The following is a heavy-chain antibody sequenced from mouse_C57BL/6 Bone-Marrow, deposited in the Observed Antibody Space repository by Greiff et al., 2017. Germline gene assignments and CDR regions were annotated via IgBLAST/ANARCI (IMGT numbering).Heavy chain of an antibody. CDR1: GFTFSNYW. J-gene: IGHJ2*01. CDR2: IRLKSDNYAT. V-gene: IGHV6-3*01. D-gene: IGHD1-1*01. Sequence: EVNLVESGGGLVQPGGSMKLSCVASGFTFSNYWMNWVRQSPEKGLEWVAQIRLKSDNYATYYAESVKGRFTISRDDSKSSVYLQMNNLRAEDTGIYYCTEGRSLDYWGQGTTLTVSS. CDR3: TEGRSLDY.